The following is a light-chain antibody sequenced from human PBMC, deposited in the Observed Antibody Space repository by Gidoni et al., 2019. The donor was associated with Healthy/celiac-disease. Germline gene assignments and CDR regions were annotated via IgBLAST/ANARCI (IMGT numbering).Light chain of an antibody. CDR3: ETWDSNIWV. CDR2: LEGSGSY. CDR1: SGHSSYI. J-gene: IGLJ3*02. Sequence: QPVLTPSPSPSASLGSSVKLTCTRSSGHSSYIIAWHQQQPGKAPRYLMKLEGSGSYNKGSGVPDRFSGSSSGADRYLTISNLQSEDEADYYCETWDSNIWVFGGGTKLTVL. V-gene: IGLV4-60*03.